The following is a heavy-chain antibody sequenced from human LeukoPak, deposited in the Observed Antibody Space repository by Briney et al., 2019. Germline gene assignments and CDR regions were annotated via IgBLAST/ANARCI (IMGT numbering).Heavy chain of an antibody. D-gene: IGHD3-22*01. Sequence: GGSLRLSCAASGFTFDDYGMSWVRQAPGKGLEWVSAINWNGGNTGYADSVKGRFTISRDNAKNSLYLQMNSLRVEDTAFYYFAGDRVRVYYSLDKWGQGTLATISS. V-gene: IGHV3-20*04. CDR2: INWNGGNT. CDR1: GFTFDDYG. J-gene: IGHJ4*02. CDR3: AGDRVRVYYSLDK.